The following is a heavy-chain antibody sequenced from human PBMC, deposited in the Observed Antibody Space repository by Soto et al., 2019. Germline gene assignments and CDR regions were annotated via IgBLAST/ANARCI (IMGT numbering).Heavy chain of an antibody. CDR2: IIPIFGTA. J-gene: IGHJ6*02. V-gene: IGHV1-69*01. D-gene: IGHD4-17*01. Sequence: QVQLVQSGAEVKKPGSSVKVSCKASGGTFSSYAISWVRQAPGQGLEWMGGIIPIFGTANYAQKFQGRVTITADESTSTAYMELSSLRSEDTAVYYCARGATTVTTDYYYGMDVWGQGTTVTVSS. CDR3: ARGATTVTTDYYYGMDV. CDR1: GGTFSSYA.